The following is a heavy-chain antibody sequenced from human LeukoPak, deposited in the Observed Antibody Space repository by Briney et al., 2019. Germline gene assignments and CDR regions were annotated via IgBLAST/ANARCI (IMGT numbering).Heavy chain of an antibody. CDR1: GFTVSSNY. CDR3: ARVQGGATNWDYYYYGMDV. Sequence: GGSLRLSCAASGFTVSSNYMSWVRQAPGKGLEWVSVIYSGGSTYYADSVKGRFTISRHNSKNTLYLQMNSLRAEDTAVYYCARVQGGATNWDYYYYGMDVWGQGTTVTVSS. D-gene: IGHD1-26*01. J-gene: IGHJ6*02. CDR2: IYSGGST. V-gene: IGHV3-53*04.